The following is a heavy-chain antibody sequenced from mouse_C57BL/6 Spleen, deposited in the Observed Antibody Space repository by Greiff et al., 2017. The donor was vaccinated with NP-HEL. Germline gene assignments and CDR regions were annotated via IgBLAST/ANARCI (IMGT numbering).Heavy chain of an antibody. CDR1: GYSITSGYY. D-gene: IGHD2-2*01. Sequence: ESGPGLVKPSQSLSLTCSVTGYSITSGYYWNWIRQFPGNKLEWMGYISYDGSNNYNPSLKNRISITRDTSKNQFFLKLNSVTTEDTATYYCAREGIYYGYDWFAYWGQGTLVTVSA. J-gene: IGHJ3*01. V-gene: IGHV3-6*01. CDR3: AREGIYYGYDWFAY. CDR2: ISYDGSN.